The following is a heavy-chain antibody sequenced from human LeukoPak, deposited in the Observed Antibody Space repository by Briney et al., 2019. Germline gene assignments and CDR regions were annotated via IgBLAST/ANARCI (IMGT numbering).Heavy chain of an antibody. V-gene: IGHV1-18*01. CDR1: GYTFTTYA. CDR2: ISAYNGNT. J-gene: IGHJ4*02. D-gene: IGHD2-2*01. Sequence: GASVKVSCKASGYTFTTYAMNWVRQAPGQGLEWMGWISAYNGNTNYAQKLQGRVTMTTDTSTSTAYMELRSLRSDDTAVYYCARARRIVGSTSCYACSNYFDYWGQGTLVTVSS. CDR3: ARARRIVGSTSCYACSNYFDY.